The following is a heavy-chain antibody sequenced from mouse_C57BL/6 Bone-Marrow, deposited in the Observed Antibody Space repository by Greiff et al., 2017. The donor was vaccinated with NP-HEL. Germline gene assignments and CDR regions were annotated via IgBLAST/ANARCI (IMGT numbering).Heavy chain of an antibody. D-gene: IGHD3-2*02. CDR1: GYTFTSYG. J-gene: IGHJ2*01. Sequence: VKVVESGAELARPGASVKLSCKASGYTFTSYGISWVKQRTGQGLEWIGEIYPRSGNTYYNEKFKGKATLTADKSSSTAYMELRSLTSEDSAVYFCAKWAAQATLFGYWGQGTTLTVSS. CDR2: IYPRSGNT. CDR3: AKWAAQATLFGY. V-gene: IGHV1-81*01.